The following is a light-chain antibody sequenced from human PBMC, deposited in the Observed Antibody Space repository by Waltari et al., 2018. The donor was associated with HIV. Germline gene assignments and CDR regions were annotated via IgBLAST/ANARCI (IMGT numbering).Light chain of an antibody. J-gene: IGKJ1*01. V-gene: IGKV1-5*03. CDR3: QQYSTFPGT. Sequence: KMTQTPSALSASVGDRVTITCRASQTISDWLAWYQQRPGKAPKLLIFKASGLESGVPSRFSGSLSGTEFTLTISSLQPDDLATYYCQQYSTFPGTFGQGTKVEI. CDR2: KAS. CDR1: QTISDW.